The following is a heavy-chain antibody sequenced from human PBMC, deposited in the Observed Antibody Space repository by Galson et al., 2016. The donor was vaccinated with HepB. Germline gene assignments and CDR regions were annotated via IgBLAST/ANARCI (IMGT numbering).Heavy chain of an antibody. CDR1: GITFSTHT. J-gene: IGHJ4*02. V-gene: IGHV3-21*01. CDR3: GSGGGGGTPVKYYFDY. D-gene: IGHD4-17*01. CDR2: ISSSTNYI. Sequence: SLRLSCAASGITFSTHTMNWVRQAPGKGLEWVSSISSSTNYIYYADSVKGRFTISRDNAKNSLYLQMNSLRAEDTAVYYGGSGGGGGTPVKYYFDYWGQGTLVTVSS.